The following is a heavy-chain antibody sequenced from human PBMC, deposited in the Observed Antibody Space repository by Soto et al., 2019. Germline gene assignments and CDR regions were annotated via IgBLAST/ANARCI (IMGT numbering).Heavy chain of an antibody. CDR2: IYHSGST. D-gene: IGHD3-10*01. V-gene: IGHV4-4*02. Sequence: QVQLQESGPGLVKPSGTLSLTCAVSGGSISSSNWWSWVRQPPGKGLEWIGEIYHSGSTNYNPSHKRRVTIPVDKSKNQFSLKQSSVTAADTAVYYFARTGGSGSYYKYLDYWGQGTLVTVSS. J-gene: IGHJ4*02. CDR3: ARTGGSGSYYKYLDY. CDR1: GGSISSSNW.